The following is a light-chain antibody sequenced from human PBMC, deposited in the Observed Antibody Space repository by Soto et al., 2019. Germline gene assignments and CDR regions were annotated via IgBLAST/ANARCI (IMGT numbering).Light chain of an antibody. CDR1: TSNVGSNI. CDR2: SNN. V-gene: IGLV1-44*01. CDR3: AAWDDSLNGMA. Sequence: QSVLTQPPSASGTPGQWVTISCSGSTSNVGSNIVSWYQHLPETAPKLLIYSNNQRPSGVPDRFSGSKSGTSASLAISGLQSEDEAEYYCAAWDDSLNGMAFGGGTKLTVL. J-gene: IGLJ2*01.